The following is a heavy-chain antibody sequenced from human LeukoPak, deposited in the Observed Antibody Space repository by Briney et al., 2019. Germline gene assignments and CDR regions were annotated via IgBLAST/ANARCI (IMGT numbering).Heavy chain of an antibody. CDR1: GGSISSYY. CDR3: ARGRGSHSDYGDFFLGFDP. J-gene: IGHJ5*02. D-gene: IGHD4-17*01. V-gene: IGHV4-59*12. Sequence: PSEILSLTCTVSGGSISSYYWSWIRQPPGKGLEWIGYIYYSGSTNYNPSLKSRVTISVDTSKNQFSLKLSSVTAADTAVYYCARGRGSHSDYGDFFLGFDPWGQGTLVTVSS. CDR2: IYYSGST.